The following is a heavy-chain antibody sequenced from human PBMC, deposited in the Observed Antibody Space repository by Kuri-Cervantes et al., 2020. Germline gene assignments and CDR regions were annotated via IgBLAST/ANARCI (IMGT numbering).Heavy chain of an antibody. D-gene: IGHD2-2*01. CDR3: ARDWSTRARRLSGMDV. V-gene: IGHV3-30-3*01. J-gene: IGHJ6*02. CDR2: ISYDGSNK. Sequence: GGSLRLSCAASGFTFSSYAMSWVRQAPGKGLEWVAVISYDGSNKYYAGSVKGRFTISRDNSKNTLYLQMNSLRAEDTAVYYCARDWSTRARRLSGMDVWGQGTTVTVSS. CDR1: GFTFSSYA.